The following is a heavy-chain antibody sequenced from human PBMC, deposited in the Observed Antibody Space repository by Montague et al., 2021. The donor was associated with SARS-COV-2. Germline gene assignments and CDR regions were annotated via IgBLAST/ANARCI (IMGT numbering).Heavy chain of an antibody. CDR2: INHSGST. CDR3: ARGADYDFWSGFLRYKWFDP. J-gene: IGHJ5*02. Sequence: SETLSLTCAVYGGSLSGYYWAWIRQTPAKGLEWIGEINHSGSTNYNPSLKSRLTISVDTSKKQFSLKLNSMTAADTAVYYCARGADYDFWSGFLRYKWFDPWGLGTPVTVPS. D-gene: IGHD3-3*01. V-gene: IGHV4-34*01. CDR1: GGSLSGYY.